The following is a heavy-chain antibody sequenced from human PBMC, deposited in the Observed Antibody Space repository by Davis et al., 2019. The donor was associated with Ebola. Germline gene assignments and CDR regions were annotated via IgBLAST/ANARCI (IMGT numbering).Heavy chain of an antibody. CDR3: ARSYYFDSSGFYPLGY. Sequence: GESLKISCKGSGYSFTNYWITWVRQMPGKGLEWMGRIDPTDSYTNYSPSFQGHVTISADKSINTAYLQWTSLQASDTAMYFCARSYYFDSSGFYPLGYWGQGTVVTVYS. V-gene: IGHV5-10-1*01. CDR2: IDPTDSYT. D-gene: IGHD3-22*01. CDR1: GYSFTNYW. J-gene: IGHJ4*02.